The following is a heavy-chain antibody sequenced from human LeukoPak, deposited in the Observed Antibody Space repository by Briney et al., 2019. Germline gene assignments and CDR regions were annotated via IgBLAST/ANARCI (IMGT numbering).Heavy chain of an antibody. CDR2: IYYSGST. CDR3: ASVWDSSGYYYPSLDYYYYYYMDV. J-gene: IGHJ6*03. CDR1: GGSISSSSYY. V-gene: IGHV4-39*07. D-gene: IGHD3-22*01. Sequence: SETLSLTCTVSGGSISSSSYYWGWIRQPPGKGLEWIGSIYYSGSTYYNPSLKSRVTISVDTSKNQFSLKLSSVTAADTAVYYCASVWDSSGYYYPSLDYYYYYYMDVWGKGTTVTVSS.